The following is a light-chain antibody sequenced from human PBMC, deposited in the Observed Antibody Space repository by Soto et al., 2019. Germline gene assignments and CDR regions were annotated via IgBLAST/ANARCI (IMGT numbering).Light chain of an antibody. J-gene: IGLJ3*02. CDR3: QSYDTSVSGARV. Sequence: QSVLTQPPSVSGAPGQRVTISCTGTRSNIGAGYDVHWYQQIPGTAPKLLIYRNHDRPSGVPDRFSGSKSGTSASLTITGLQAEDEADYYCQSYDTSVSGARVFGGGTKRTVL. V-gene: IGLV1-40*01. CDR1: RSNIGAGYD. CDR2: RNH.